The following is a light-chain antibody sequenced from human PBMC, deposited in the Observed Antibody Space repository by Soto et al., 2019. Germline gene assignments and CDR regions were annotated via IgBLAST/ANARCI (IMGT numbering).Light chain of an antibody. V-gene: IGKV1-39*01. CDR3: QQSHDLPYT. Sequence: DVQMSQSPSSLSASVGDRVIITCRASQPINTYLSWFHQRPGQAPNLLIYGASNLEDEVPARFSGSASGTDFTLTISRLQPEDFGTYYCQQSHDLPYTYGQGTRLETK. J-gene: IGKJ2*01. CDR1: QPINTY. CDR2: GAS.